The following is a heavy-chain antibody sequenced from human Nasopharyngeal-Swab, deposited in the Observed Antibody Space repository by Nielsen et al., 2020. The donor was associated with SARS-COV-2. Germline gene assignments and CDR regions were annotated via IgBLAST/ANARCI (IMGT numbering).Heavy chain of an antibody. CDR1: GGSISSGGYY. V-gene: IGHV4-31*03. J-gene: IGHJ4*02. D-gene: IGHD3-10*01. CDR2: IYYSGST. CDR3: ARGVRVRGVINNFDY. Sequence: SETLSLTCTVSGGSISSGGYYWSWIRQHPGKGLEWIGYIYYSGSTYYNPSLKSRVTISVDTSKNQFSLKLSSVTAADMAVYYCARGVRVRGVINNFDYWGQGTLVTVSS.